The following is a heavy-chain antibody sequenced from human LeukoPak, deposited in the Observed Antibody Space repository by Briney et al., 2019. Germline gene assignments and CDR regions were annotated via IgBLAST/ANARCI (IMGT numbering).Heavy chain of an antibody. D-gene: IGHD2-2*01. J-gene: IGHJ4*02. Sequence: SVKVSCKASGGTFSSYAISWVRQAPGQGREGMGGIIPIFRTANYAQKFQGRVTITADESTSTAYMELSSLRSEDTAVYYCALNAQYSWVPAYWGQGTLVTVSS. CDR3: ALNAQYSWVPAY. CDR1: GGTFSSYA. V-gene: IGHV1-69*01. CDR2: IIPIFRTA.